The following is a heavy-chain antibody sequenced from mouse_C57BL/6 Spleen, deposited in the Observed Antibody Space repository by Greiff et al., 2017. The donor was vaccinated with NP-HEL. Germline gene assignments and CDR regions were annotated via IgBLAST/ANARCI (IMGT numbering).Heavy chain of an antibody. J-gene: IGHJ2*01. CDR2: INPNNGGT. Sequence: EVQRVESGPELVKPGASVKMSCKASGYTFTDYNMHWVKQSHGKSLEWIGYINPNNGGTSYNQKFKGKATLTVNKSSSTAYMELRSLTSEDSAVYYCARGGYYFDYWGQGTTLTVSS. V-gene: IGHV1-22*01. CDR1: GYTFTDYN. CDR3: ARGGYYFDY.